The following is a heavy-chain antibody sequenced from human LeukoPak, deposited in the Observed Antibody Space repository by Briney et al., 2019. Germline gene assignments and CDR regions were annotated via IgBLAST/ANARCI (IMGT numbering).Heavy chain of an antibody. CDR2: IKQDGSEK. D-gene: IGHD3-10*01. CDR3: ARDSLWFGELNNY. CDR1: GFTFSSYW. J-gene: IGHJ4*02. Sequence: GGSLRLSCAASGFTFSSYWMSWVRQAPGKGLAWVANIKQDGSEKYYVDSVKGRFTISRDNAKNSLYLQMTSLRAEDTAVNYCARDSLWFGELNNYWGQGTLVTVSS. V-gene: IGHV3-7*01.